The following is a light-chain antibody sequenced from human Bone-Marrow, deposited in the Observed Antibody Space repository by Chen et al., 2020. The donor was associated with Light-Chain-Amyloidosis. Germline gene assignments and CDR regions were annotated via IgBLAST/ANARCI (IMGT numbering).Light chain of an antibody. CDR1: DLPTKD. CDR3: QSADSSGTYEVI. J-gene: IGLJ2*01. CDR2: RDT. Sequence: SSELTQPPPVSLYPRQTARITCSGEDLPTKDAYCYQQKPGQAPVPVIHRDTERPSGISERFSGSSSGTTATLTISGVQAEDEADYHCQSADSSGTYEVIFGGGTKLPVL. V-gene: IGLV3-25*03.